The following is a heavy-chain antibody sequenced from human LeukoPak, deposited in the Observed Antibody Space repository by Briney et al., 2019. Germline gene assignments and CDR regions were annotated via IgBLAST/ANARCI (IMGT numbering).Heavy chain of an antibody. CDR3: ARHRGRYCSSTSCYCDY. CDR2: IYPGDSDT. CDR1: GYIFTSYW. Sequence: KDGESLKISCQGSGYIFTSYWIGGGRQMPGKGLEWMGIIYPGDSDTRYSPSFQGQVTISPAKSIITAYLQWSSLKASDTAMYYCARHRGRYCSSTSCYCDYWGQGTLVTVSS. D-gene: IGHD2-2*01. V-gene: IGHV5-51*01. J-gene: IGHJ4*02.